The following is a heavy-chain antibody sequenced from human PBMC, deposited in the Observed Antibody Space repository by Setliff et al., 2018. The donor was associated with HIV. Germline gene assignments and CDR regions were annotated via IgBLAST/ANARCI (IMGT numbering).Heavy chain of an antibody. D-gene: IGHD3-9*01. CDR2: ISGSGSAT. V-gene: IGHV3-23*01. J-gene: IGHJ4*02. CDR1: GFIFSSHA. CDR3: ASGGYDILTGLGH. Sequence: GGSLRLSCEASGFIFSSHAMSWVRQVPGKGLELIAVISGSGSATTYADSVAGRFTVSRDNSKNMMYLQMGSLRGDDTAVYFCASGGYDILTGLGHWGQGTLVTVS.